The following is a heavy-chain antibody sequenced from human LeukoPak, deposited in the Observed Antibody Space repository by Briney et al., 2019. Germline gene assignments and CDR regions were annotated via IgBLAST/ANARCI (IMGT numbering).Heavy chain of an antibody. D-gene: IGHD3-9*01. CDR1: GYTFTGYY. Sequence: GASVKVSCKASGYTFTGYYMHWVRQAPGQGLEWMGIIYPGDSDTRYSPSFQGQVTISADKSISTAYLQWSSLKASDTAMYYCARRLAYDTWWFDPWGQGTLVTVSS. CDR3: ARRLAYDTWWFDP. V-gene: IGHV5-51*01. J-gene: IGHJ5*02. CDR2: IYPGDSDT.